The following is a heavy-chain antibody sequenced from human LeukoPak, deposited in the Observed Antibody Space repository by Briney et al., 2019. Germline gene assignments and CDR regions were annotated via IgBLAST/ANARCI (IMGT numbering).Heavy chain of an antibody. Sequence: SVKVSCKASGGTFSSYAISWVRQAPGQGLEWMGGIIPIFGTANYAQKFQGRVTITTDESTSTAYMELSSLRSEDTAVYYCARGPYDSSGYDYYYYMDVWGKGTTVTVSS. CDR1: GGTFSSYA. V-gene: IGHV1-69*05. CDR3: ARGPYDSSGYDYYYYMDV. D-gene: IGHD3-22*01. J-gene: IGHJ6*03. CDR2: IIPIFGTA.